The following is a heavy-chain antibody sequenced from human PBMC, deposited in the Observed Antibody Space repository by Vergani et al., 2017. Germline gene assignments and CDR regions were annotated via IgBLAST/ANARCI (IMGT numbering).Heavy chain of an antibody. J-gene: IGHJ6*02. V-gene: IGHV4-59*01. CDR1: GGSISSYY. CDR3: ARDGLGYSSGGSCYSYPGDYYGMDV. Sequence: QVQLQESGPGLVKPSETLSLTCTVSGGSISSYYWSWIRQPPGKGLEWIGYIYYSGSTNYNPSLKSRVTISVDTSKNQFSLKLSSVTAADTAVYYCARDGLGYSSGGSCYSYPGDYYGMDVWGQGTTVTVSS. D-gene: IGHD2-15*01. CDR2: IYYSGST.